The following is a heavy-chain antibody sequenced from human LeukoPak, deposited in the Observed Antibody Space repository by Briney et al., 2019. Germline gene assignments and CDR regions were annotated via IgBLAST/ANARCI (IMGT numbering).Heavy chain of an antibody. D-gene: IGHD5-18*01. J-gene: IGHJ4*02. CDR3: ARVTRIQLWSYYFDY. Sequence: PGGSLILSCAASGFTLSSYWMSWVRQAPGKGLEWVANIKQDGSEKYYVDSVKGRFTISRDNAKNSLYLQMNSLRAEDTAVYYCARVTRIQLWSYYFDYWGQGTLVTVSS. CDR1: GFTLSSYW. CDR2: IKQDGSEK. V-gene: IGHV3-7*01.